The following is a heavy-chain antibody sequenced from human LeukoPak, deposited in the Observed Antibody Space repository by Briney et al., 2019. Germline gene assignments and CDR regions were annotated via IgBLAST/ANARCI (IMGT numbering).Heavy chain of an antibody. CDR1: GFTLSSYG. V-gene: IGHV3-30*02. J-gene: IGHJ4*02. CDR3: ARDGISGIDY. Sequence: GGSLRLSCATSGFTLSSYGMHWVRQTPGKGLEWVTFIRYDGSNKYYTDSVKGRFTISRDNPKNTLYLQMNSLRTEDTGVYYCARDGISGIDYWGQGILVTVPS. CDR2: IRYDGSNK. D-gene: IGHD6-13*01.